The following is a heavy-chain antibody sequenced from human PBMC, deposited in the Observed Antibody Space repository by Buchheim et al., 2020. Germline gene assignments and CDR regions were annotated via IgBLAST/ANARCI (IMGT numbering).Heavy chain of an antibody. Sequence: QVQLVESGGGVVQPGRSLRLSCAASGFTFSSYAMHWVRQAPGKGLEWVAVISYDGSNKYYADSVKGRFTISRGNSKNTLYLQMNSLRAEDTAVYYCARDRNRIVAPPRAYYYYGMDVWGQGTT. V-gene: IGHV3-30*04. J-gene: IGHJ6*02. CDR2: ISYDGSNK. CDR3: ARDRNRIVAPPRAYYYYGMDV. CDR1: GFTFSSYA. D-gene: IGHD5-12*01.